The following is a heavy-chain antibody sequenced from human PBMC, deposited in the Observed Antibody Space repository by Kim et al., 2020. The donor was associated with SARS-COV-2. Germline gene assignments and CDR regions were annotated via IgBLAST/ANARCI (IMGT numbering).Heavy chain of an antibody. CDR1: GYTFTSYA. Sequence: ASVKVSCKASGYTFTSYAMHWVRQAPGQRLEWMGWINAGNGNTKYSQKFQGRVTITRDTSASTAYMELSSLRSEDTAVYYCAGVFAFKGYYDILTGPSFDYWGQGTLVTVSS. CDR2: INAGNGNT. V-gene: IGHV1-3*01. CDR3: AGVFAFKGYYDILTGPSFDY. D-gene: IGHD3-9*01. J-gene: IGHJ4*02.